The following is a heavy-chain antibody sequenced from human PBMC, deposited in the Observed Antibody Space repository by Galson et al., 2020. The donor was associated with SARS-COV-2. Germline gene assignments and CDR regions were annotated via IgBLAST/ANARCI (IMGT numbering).Heavy chain of an antibody. V-gene: IGHV4-39*01. J-gene: IGHJ4*02. CDR2: IYYSGST. CDR1: GGSISSSSYY. D-gene: IGHD5-12*01. CDR3: ASWIRWDFDY. Sequence: ASETLSLTCTVSGGSISSSSYYWGWIRQPPGKGLEWIGSIYYSGSTYYNPSLKSRVTISVDTSKNQFSLKLSSVTAADTAVYYCASWIRWDFDYWGQGTLVTVSS.